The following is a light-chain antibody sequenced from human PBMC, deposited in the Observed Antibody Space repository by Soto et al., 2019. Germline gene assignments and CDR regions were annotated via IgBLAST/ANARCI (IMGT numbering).Light chain of an antibody. Sequence: DVVMTQSPLSLPVTLGQPASISCRSSQSLAYIDGNTYLNWFHQRPGQSPRRLIYQVSNRDSGVADRFSGSGAGTDFTLKSSRVEADDVGVYYCMQGTHWPPYTFGQGTKLEIK. CDR1: QSLAYIDGNTY. CDR3: MQGTHWPPYT. J-gene: IGKJ2*01. CDR2: QVS. V-gene: IGKV2-30*01.